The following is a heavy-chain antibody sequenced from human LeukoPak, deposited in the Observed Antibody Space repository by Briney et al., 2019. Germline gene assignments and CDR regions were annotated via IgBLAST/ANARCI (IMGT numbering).Heavy chain of an antibody. V-gene: IGHV3-53*01. D-gene: IGHD5-18*01. CDR2: IYSGGST. Sequence: PGGSLRLSCAASGFTVSSNYMSWVRQAPGKGLEWVSVIYSGGSTYYADSVKGRFTISRDNSKNTLYLQMNSLRAEDTAVYYCARVYSYGLAALDYWGQGTLVTVSS. CDR3: ARVYSYGLAALDY. CDR1: GFTVSSNY. J-gene: IGHJ4*02.